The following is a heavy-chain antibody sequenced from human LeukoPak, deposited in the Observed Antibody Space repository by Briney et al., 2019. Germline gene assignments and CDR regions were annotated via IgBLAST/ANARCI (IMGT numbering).Heavy chain of an antibody. CDR2: ISGTGGST. J-gene: IGHJ2*01. Sequence: GGSLRLSCAASRFTFSSHAMSWVRQAPGKGLEWVSGISGTGGSTFYADSVRGRFTISRDNSKNTLYLQMHSLRAEDTAEYYCAKEGYYESSGFYPDWYFDLWGRGTLVTVSS. V-gene: IGHV3-23*01. CDR1: RFTFSSHA. CDR3: AKEGYYESSGFYPDWYFDL. D-gene: IGHD3-22*01.